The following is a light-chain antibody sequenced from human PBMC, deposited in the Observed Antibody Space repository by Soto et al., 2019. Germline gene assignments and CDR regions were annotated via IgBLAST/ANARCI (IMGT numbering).Light chain of an antibody. V-gene: IGLV2-11*01. Sequence: QSVLSQPRSVSGSPGQSVTISCTGTSSDVGAYDSVSWYQMHPDRAPHLMIYDVNERPSGVPDRFSGSKSGNTASLTISGLQAEDEADYYCCSYAGSDTFAAFGGGTKLTVL. CDR1: SSDVGAYDS. CDR3: CSYAGSDTFAA. CDR2: DVN. J-gene: IGLJ2*01.